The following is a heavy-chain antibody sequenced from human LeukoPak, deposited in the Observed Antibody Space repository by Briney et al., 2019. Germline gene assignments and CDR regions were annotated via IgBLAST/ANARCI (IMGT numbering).Heavy chain of an antibody. CDR2: IYTSGST. CDR1: GGSIFSHY. CDR3: ANLYCSVFCAFDV. D-gene: IGHD2-15*01. Sequence: SETLSLTCTVSGGSIFSHYWSWIRQPPGKGLEWIGYIYTSGSTEYNPSLKSRVTISADTTTNQFSLKLSSVTAADTAMYYCANLYCSVFCAFDVLGRGKMVTVSS. V-gene: IGHV4-4*09. J-gene: IGHJ3*01.